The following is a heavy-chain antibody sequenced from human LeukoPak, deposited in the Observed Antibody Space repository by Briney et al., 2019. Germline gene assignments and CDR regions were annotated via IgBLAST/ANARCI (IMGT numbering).Heavy chain of an antibody. CDR2: IYHSGST. V-gene: IGHV4-38-2*01. CDR1: SYSISSGYY. J-gene: IGHJ4*02. D-gene: IGHD3-10*02. Sequence: SETLSLTCAVSSYSISSGYYWGWIRQPPGKGLEWIGSIYHSGSTYYNPSLKSRVTISVDTSKNQFSLKLSSVTAADTAVYYCARVVRGSGFDYWGQGTLVTVSS. CDR3: ARVVRGSGFDY.